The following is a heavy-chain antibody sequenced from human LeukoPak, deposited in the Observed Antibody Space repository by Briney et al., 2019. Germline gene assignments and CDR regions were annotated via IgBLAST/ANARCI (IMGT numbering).Heavy chain of an antibody. CDR1: GGSISSSSYY. CDR3: ARLPSSSWLNWFDP. CDR2: IYYSGNT. Sequence: SETLSLTCTVSGGSISSSSYYWGWIRQPPGKGLEWIGNIYYSGNTYYNPSLKSRVTVSVDTSKNQFSLKLNSVTAADTAVYYCARLPSSSWLNWFDPWGQGTLVTVSS. J-gene: IGHJ5*02. V-gene: IGHV4-39*01. D-gene: IGHD6-13*01.